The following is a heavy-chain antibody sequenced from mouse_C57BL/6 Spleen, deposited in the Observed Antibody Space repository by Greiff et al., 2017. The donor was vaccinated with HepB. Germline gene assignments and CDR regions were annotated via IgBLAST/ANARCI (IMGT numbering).Heavy chain of an antibody. CDR1: GFTFSDYG. Sequence: EVQVVESGGGLVKPGGSLNLSCAASGFTFSDYGMHWVRQAPEKGLEWVAYISSGSSTIYYADTVKGRFTISRDNAKNTLFLQMTSRMSEDTAMYYCAITYYYGSSYNWYFDVWGTGTTVTVSS. V-gene: IGHV5-17*01. J-gene: IGHJ1*03. CDR3: AITYYYGSSYNWYFDV. D-gene: IGHD1-1*01. CDR2: ISSGSSTI.